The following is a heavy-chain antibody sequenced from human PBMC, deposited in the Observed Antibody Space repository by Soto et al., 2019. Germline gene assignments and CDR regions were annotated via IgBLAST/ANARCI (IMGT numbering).Heavy chain of an antibody. Sequence: QVQLVQSGAEVKKPGSSVKVSCKASGGTFSSYAISWVRQAPGQGLEWMGGIIPIFGTANYAQKFQGRVTITADESTSTAYMELSSLRSEDTAVYYCASSGYCSGGSCSYPQYYYYGMDVWGQGTTVTAS. D-gene: IGHD2-15*01. CDR2: IIPIFGTA. V-gene: IGHV1-69*12. CDR1: GGTFSSYA. CDR3: ASSGYCSGGSCSYPQYYYYGMDV. J-gene: IGHJ6*02.